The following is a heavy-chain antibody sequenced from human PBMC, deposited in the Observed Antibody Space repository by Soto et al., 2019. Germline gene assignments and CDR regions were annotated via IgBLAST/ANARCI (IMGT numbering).Heavy chain of an antibody. V-gene: IGHV4-39*01. CDR2: IYYSGST. CDR3: ARHGEGGYCSGGSCYAVPGTTDY. D-gene: IGHD2-15*01. Sequence: SETLSLTCTVSGGSISSSSYYWGWIRQPPGKGLEWIGSIYYSGSTYYNPSLKSRVTISVDTSKNQFSLKLSSVTAADTAVYYCARHGEGGYCSGGSCYAVPGTTDYWGQGTLVTVSS. CDR1: GGSISSSSYY. J-gene: IGHJ4*02.